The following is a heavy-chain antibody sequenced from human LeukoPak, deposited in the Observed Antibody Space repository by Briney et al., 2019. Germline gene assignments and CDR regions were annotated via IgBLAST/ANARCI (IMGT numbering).Heavy chain of an antibody. CDR2: IYYSGIT. D-gene: IGHD2-2*01. CDR1: GGSISSSNYY. Sequence: SETLSPTCTVSGGSISSSNYYWGWIRQPPAKGLEWMGSIYYSGITYYNPSLKSRVTISVDTSNNQFSLKLSSVTAADTAMYYCARLLIYCSSTSCHFDYWGQGTLVTVSS. J-gene: IGHJ4*02. CDR3: ARLLIYCSSTSCHFDY. V-gene: IGHV4-39*01.